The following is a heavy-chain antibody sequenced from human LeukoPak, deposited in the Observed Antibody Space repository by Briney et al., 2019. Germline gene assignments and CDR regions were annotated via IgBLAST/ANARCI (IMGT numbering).Heavy chain of an antibody. CDR3: VGNYYDSSGLDY. V-gene: IGHV3-21*01. Sequence: GGSLRLSCAASGFTFSTYSMNWVRQAPGKGPECVSSISSSGAYIYYADSVKGRFTISRDNAKKSLYLQMNSLRAEDTAIYYCVGNYYDSSGLDYWGQGTLVTVSS. D-gene: IGHD3-22*01. J-gene: IGHJ4*02. CDR1: GFTFSTYS. CDR2: ISSSGAYI.